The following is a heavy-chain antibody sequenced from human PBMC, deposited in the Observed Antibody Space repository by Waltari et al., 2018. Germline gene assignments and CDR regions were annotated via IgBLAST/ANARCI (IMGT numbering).Heavy chain of an antibody. CDR2: IYRYGRT. D-gene: IGHD2-15*01. V-gene: IGHV3-53*01. CDR3: ARDPRWYESGD. CDR1: AFSVSSNH. Sequence: EVPLVDSGGGLIQPGGSLNLSCVASAFSVSSNHMSWVRQAPGKGLECFSVIYRYGRTNYAESLKGLFTISRDSSKNTVYLQMSSLRVEDTAIYYCARDPRWYESGDWGQGTLVTVSS. J-gene: IGHJ4*02.